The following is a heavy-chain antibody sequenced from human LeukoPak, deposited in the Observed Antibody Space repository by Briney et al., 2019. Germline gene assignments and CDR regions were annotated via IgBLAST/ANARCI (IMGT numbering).Heavy chain of an antibody. V-gene: IGHV1-69*13. CDR1: GGTFSSYA. Sequence: ASVKVSCKASGGTFSSYAISWVRQAPGQGLEWMGGNIPIFGTANYAQKFQGRVTITADESTSTAYMELSSLRSEDTAVYYCARDHDAVAGTLAYWGQGTLVTVSS. CDR3: ARDHDAVAGTLAY. J-gene: IGHJ4*02. CDR2: NIPIFGTA. D-gene: IGHD6-19*01.